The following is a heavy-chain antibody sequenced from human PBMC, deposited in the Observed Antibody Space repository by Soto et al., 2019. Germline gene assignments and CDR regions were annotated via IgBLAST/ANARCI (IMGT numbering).Heavy chain of an antibody. CDR2: IYYSGST. Sequence: QLQLQESGPGLVKPSETLSLTCTVSGGSISSRGYYWGWIRQPPGKGLEWIGTIYYSGSTYYNPSLKSRVTISVDTSKNQFSPKLSSVTAADTAVYYRATSNWFDPWGQGNLVTVSS. CDR1: GGSISSRGYY. CDR3: ATSNWFDP. V-gene: IGHV4-39*01. J-gene: IGHJ5*02.